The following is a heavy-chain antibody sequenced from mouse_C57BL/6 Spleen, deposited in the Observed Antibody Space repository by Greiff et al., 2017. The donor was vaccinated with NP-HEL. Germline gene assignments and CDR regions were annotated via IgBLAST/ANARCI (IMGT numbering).Heavy chain of an antibody. Sequence: QVQLKQPGAELVRPGSSVKLSCKASGYTFTSYWMHWVKQRPIQGLEWIGNIDPSDSETHYNQKFKDKATLTVDKSSSTAYMQLSSLTSEDSAVYYCARDTTVVARAMDYWGQGTSVTVSS. CDR2: IDPSDSET. J-gene: IGHJ4*01. D-gene: IGHD1-1*01. CDR1: GYTFTSYW. CDR3: ARDTTVVARAMDY. V-gene: IGHV1-52*01.